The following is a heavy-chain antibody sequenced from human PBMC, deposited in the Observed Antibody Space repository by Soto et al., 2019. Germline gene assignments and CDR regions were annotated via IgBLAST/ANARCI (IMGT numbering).Heavy chain of an antibody. D-gene: IGHD3-22*01. J-gene: IGHJ4*02. V-gene: IGHV1-69*13. CDR1: GGTFSSYA. CDR3: ARGFSNYYDSSGYLGY. Sequence: SVKVSCKASGGTFSSYAISWVRQAPGRGLEWMGGIIPIFGTANYAQKFQGRVTITADESTSTAYMELSSLRSGDTAVYYCARGFSNYYDSSGYLGYWGQGTLVTVSS. CDR2: IIPIFGTA.